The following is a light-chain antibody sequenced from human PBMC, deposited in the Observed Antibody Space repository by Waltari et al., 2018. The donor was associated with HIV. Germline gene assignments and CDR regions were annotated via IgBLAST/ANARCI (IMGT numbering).Light chain of an antibody. CDR3: QQYYSVPPT. CDR2: WAS. CDR1: RTVFYSSDNRNY. V-gene: IGKV4-1*01. Sequence: DIVMTQSPDSLAVSLGERATINCTSSRTVFYSSDNRNYLAWYLQRPGQSPKVLIFWASTRAFGVPDRFSGSGSGTDFSLTLSSLQADDVGIYYCQQYYSVPPTFGGGTKVEI. J-gene: IGKJ4*01.